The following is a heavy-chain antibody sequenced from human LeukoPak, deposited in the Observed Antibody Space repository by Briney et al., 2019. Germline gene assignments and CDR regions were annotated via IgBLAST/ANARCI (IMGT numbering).Heavy chain of an antibody. Sequence: GASVKVSCKASGYTFTSYDINWVRQATGQGLEWMGWMNPNSGNTGYAQKFQGRVTMTRNTSISTAYMELSSLRSEDTAVYYCARGGIVVGVAATSWFDPWGQGTLVTVSS. V-gene: IGHV1-8*01. CDR3: ARGGIVVGVAATSWFDP. J-gene: IGHJ5*02. D-gene: IGHD2-15*01. CDR2: MNPNSGNT. CDR1: GYTFTSYD.